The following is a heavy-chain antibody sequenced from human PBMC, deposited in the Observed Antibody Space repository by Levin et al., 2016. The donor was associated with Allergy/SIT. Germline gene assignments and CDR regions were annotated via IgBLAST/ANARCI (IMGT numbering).Heavy chain of an antibody. CDR2: IYSGGNI. CDR1: GFSVTSNY. V-gene: IGHV3-53*01. CDR3: ARDLPYYDISGYYG. Sequence: GGSLRLSCAASGFSVTSNYMSWVRQAPGKGLEWVSIIYSGGNIYYADSVKGRFTISRDDSKNMLYLQMNNLRAEDTAVYYCARDLPYYDISGYYGWGQGALVIVSS. J-gene: IGHJ4*02. D-gene: IGHD3-22*01.